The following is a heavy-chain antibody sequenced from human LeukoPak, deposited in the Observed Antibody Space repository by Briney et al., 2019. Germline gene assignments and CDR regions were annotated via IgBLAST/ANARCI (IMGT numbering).Heavy chain of an antibody. Sequence: SVRVSCKASGGTFSSYAISCVRQAPGQWLEWMGGIIPIFGTANYAQKFQGRVTITADESTSTAYMELSSLRSEDTAVYYCARDVGIAVAGTFDYWGQGTLVTVSS. V-gene: IGHV1-69*13. CDR3: ARDVGIAVAGTFDY. CDR1: GGTFSSYA. D-gene: IGHD6-19*01. J-gene: IGHJ4*02. CDR2: IIPIFGTA.